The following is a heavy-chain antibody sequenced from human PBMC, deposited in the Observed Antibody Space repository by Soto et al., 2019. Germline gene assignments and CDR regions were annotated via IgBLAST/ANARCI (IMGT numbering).Heavy chain of an antibody. CDR2: IGASGVNT. V-gene: IGHV3-23*01. CDR3: XKERESSAWYNFNY. Sequence: EVHLLESGGGLVQPGGSLRLSCAASGFTFSNYAMSWVRQAPGKGLEWVSAIGASGVNTYYADSVEGRFTISRDNSRNTLYLQVNSLRAEDTAVXXXXKERESSAWYNFNYWGQGTLVTVSS. CDR1: GFTFSNYA. J-gene: IGHJ4*02. D-gene: IGHD6-19*01.